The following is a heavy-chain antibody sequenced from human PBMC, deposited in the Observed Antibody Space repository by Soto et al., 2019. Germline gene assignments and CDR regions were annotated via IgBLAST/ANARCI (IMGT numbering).Heavy chain of an antibody. D-gene: IGHD1-26*01. CDR1: GFTLSTYS. CDR3: ARDFAWAFNY. CDR2: ISSNSRFI. Sequence: EVQLVESGGGLVQPGGSLRLSCVASGFTLSTYSMNWVRQAPGKGLEWVSYISSNSRFIDYADSVKGRFTISRDNAKNSLYLQMNSLRDEDTAVYYCARDFAWAFNYWGQGTLLTVSP. V-gene: IGHV3-48*02. J-gene: IGHJ4*02.